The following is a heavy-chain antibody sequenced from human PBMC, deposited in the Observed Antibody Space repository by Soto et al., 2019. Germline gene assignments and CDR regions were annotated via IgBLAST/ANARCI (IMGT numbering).Heavy chain of an antibody. J-gene: IGHJ4*02. CDR3: ARYDYKGNYFDY. CDR2: INPSGGST. V-gene: IGHV1-46*01. D-gene: IGHD4-4*01. CDR1: GYTFSTYY. Sequence: ASVKVSCKASGYTFSTYYMQWVRQAPGQGYEWMGIINPSGGSTTYAQKFQGRVTMTRDTSTTTVYMELSSLKSEDTAVYYCARYDYKGNYFDYWGQGPLATVSP.